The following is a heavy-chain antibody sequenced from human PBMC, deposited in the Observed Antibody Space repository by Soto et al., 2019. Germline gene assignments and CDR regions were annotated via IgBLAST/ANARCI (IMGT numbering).Heavy chain of an antibody. D-gene: IGHD4-17*01. CDR1: GGSISSGDFY. Sequence: PSETLSLTCTVSGGSISSGDFYWSWIRQPPGKGLEWIGYIYYSGSTYYNPSLKSRVTISVDTSKNQFSLKLSSVTAADTAVYYCASAYDYGGNSGIDYWGQGTLVTVSS. J-gene: IGHJ4*02. CDR3: ASAYDYGGNSGIDY. V-gene: IGHV4-30-4*01. CDR2: IYYSGST.